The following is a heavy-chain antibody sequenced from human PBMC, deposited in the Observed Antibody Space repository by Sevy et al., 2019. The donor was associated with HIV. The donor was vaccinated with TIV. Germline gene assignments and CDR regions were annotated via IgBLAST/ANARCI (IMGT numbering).Heavy chain of an antibody. CDR1: GFTFSTYW. Sequence: GGSLRLSCAASGFTFSTYWVNWVRQAPGKGLQWVASMYPSGSETYYLDSVKGRFTISRDNANSLLFLQMNSLSADDTAVYYCVRERYCTSNNCHTGSAFDVWGQRIMVTVSS. V-gene: IGHV3-7*01. CDR2: MYPSGSET. D-gene: IGHD2-2*01. CDR3: VRERYCTSNNCHTGSAFDV. J-gene: IGHJ3*01.